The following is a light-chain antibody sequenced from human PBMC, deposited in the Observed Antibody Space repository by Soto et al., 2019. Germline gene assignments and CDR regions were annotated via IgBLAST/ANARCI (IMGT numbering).Light chain of an antibody. Sequence: ESVLTQSPGTLSLSPGERATLSCRASQSVTSSYLAWYQQKPGQAPRLLIYGASSRATGIPDRFSGSGSGTDFTLTSSRLEPEDFAVYYCQQYGSSPQTFGEGSKVDNK. V-gene: IGKV3-20*01. CDR1: QSVTSSY. J-gene: IGKJ1*01. CDR3: QQYGSSPQT. CDR2: GAS.